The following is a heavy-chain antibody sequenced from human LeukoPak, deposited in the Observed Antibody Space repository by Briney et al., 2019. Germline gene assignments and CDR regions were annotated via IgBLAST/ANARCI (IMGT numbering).Heavy chain of an antibody. Sequence: GGSLRLSCAASGFTFSSYWMHWVRQAPGKGLEWVANINQDGSEKYYVDSVRGRFTISRDNAENSLYLQMNSLRAEDTAVYYCARLRGYNDYWGQGILVTVSS. D-gene: IGHD5-24*01. V-gene: IGHV3-7*03. J-gene: IGHJ4*02. CDR1: GFTFSSYW. CDR3: ARLRGYNDY. CDR2: INQDGSEK.